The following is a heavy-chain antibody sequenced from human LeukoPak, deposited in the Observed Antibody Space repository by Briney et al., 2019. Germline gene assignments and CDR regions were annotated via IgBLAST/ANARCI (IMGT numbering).Heavy chain of an antibody. J-gene: IGHJ6*03. CDR1: GFTFSSFD. V-gene: IGHV3-13*01. CDR2: IGTASDA. CDR3: ARGPPRGKYYYMDV. Sequence: GGSLRLSCAASGFTFSSFDMHWVRQPTGQGLEWVSTIGTASDAYYPGSVGGRFTLSRDNAKNSLYLQMNSLTAGDTAVYYCARGPPRGKYYYMDVWGKGTTVTVSS. D-gene: IGHD1-1*01.